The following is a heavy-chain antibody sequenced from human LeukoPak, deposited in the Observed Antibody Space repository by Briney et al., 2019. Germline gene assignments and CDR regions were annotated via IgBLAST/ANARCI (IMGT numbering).Heavy chain of an antibody. D-gene: IGHD3-22*01. CDR1: GYTFTSYY. J-gene: IGHJ5*02. V-gene: IGHV1-46*01. CDR2: INPSGGST. CDR3: ARESGWGTAYYYDSSDWFDP. Sequence: WASVKVSCKASGYTFTSYYMHWVRQAPGQGLEWMGIINPSGGSTSYAQKFQGRVTMTRDTSTSTVYMELSSLRSEDTAVYYCARESGWGTAYYYDSSDWFDPWGQGTLVTVSS.